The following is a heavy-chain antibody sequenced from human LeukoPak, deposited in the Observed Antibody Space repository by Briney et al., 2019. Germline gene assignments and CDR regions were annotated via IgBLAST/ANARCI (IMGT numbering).Heavy chain of an antibody. V-gene: IGHV3-23*01. J-gene: IGHJ6*03. CDR2: ISGSGGST. Sequence: PGGSLRLSCAASGFTFSTYAMSWVRQAPGKGLEWVSAISGSGGSTYYADSVKGRFTISRDNSKNTLYLQMNSLRAEDTAVYYCARTSRSGSYYYYMDVWGKGTTVTVSS. CDR3: ARTSRSGSYYYYMDV. CDR1: GFTFSTYA. D-gene: IGHD1-26*01.